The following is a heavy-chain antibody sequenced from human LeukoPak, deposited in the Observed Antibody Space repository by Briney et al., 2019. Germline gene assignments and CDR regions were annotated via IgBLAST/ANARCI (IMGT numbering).Heavy chain of an antibody. Sequence: AETLSLTCTVSGVSIISTNSYWGWIRQSPRTGLEWIGNIYSSGRTYYNPSLKSRVTISIDMSENQFSLKLTSVTAADTAVYYCARKREGPATGIDYWGQGTLVTVSS. J-gene: IGHJ4*02. CDR3: ARKREGPATGIDY. V-gene: IGHV4-39*07. CDR2: IYSSGRT. CDR1: GVSIISTNSY. D-gene: IGHD2-15*01.